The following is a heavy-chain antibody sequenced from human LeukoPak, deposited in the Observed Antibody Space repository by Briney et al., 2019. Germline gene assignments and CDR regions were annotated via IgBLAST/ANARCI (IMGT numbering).Heavy chain of an antibody. CDR2: ISSSGSTI. J-gene: IGHJ4*02. V-gene: IGHV3-48*03. D-gene: IGHD3-22*01. CDR1: GFTFSSYE. Sequence: GGSLRLSCAASGFTFSSYEMNWVRQAPGKGLEWVSYISSSGSTIYYADSVKGRFTISRDNAKNSLYLQMNSLRAEDTALYYCARDRGYYYDSSGQYYFDYWGQGTLVTVSS. CDR3: ARDRGYYYDSSGQYYFDY.